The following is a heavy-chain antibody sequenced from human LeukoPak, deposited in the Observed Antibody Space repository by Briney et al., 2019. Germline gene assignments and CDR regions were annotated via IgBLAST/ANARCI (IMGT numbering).Heavy chain of an antibody. Sequence: GGSLRLSCIGSTFTFSDYGMHWVRQAPGKGLEWVAFIRYDGTKTYYADSAKGRFTISRDNSKNTPSLQMNSLRDEDTAVYYCAKGGLTTGAFEIWGQGTMVIVSS. V-gene: IGHV3-30*02. CDR2: IRYDGTKT. CDR3: AKGGLTTGAFEI. CDR1: TFTFSDYG. J-gene: IGHJ3*02. D-gene: IGHD4-11*01.